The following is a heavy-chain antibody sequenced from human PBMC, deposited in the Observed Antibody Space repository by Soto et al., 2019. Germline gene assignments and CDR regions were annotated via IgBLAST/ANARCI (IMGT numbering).Heavy chain of an antibody. V-gene: IGHV3-7*04. CDR1: GFTFTSYL. CDR2: IKQDGSEK. CDR3: ARAGHLDY. D-gene: IGHD3-3*02. J-gene: IGHJ4*02. Sequence: EVQLVESGGGLVQPGGSLRLSCAASGFTFTSYLMSWVRQAPGKGLQWVANIKQDGSEKYYVDSVKGRFTISRDNAKNSLYLEMNGLRAEDTAVYYCARAGHLDYWGQGTLVTVSS.